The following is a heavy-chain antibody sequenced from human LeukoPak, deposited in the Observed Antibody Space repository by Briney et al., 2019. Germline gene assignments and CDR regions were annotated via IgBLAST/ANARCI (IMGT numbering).Heavy chain of an antibody. J-gene: IGHJ4*02. CDR2: IYYSGST. V-gene: IGHV4-59*01. CDR1: GGSISSYY. D-gene: IGHD3-16*01. CDR3: ARDYDGYFDY. Sequence: PSEILSLTCTVSGGSISSYYWSWIRQPPGKGLEWIGYIYYSGSTNYNPSLKSRVTISVDTSKNQFSLKLSSVTAADTAVYYCARDYDGYFDYWGQGTLVTVSS.